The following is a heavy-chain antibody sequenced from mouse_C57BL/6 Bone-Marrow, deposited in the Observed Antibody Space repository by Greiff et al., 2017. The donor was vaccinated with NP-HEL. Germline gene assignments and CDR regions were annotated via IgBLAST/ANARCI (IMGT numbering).Heavy chain of an antibody. J-gene: IGHJ2*01. V-gene: IGHV1-64*01. CDR3: ASGGSTVALDY. CDR2: IPPNSGST. CDR1: GYTFTSYW. D-gene: IGHD1-1*01. Sequence: QVQLQQPGAELVKPGASVKLSCKASGYTFTSYWMHWVKQRPGQGLEWIGMIPPNSGSTNYNEKLKSKATLTVDKSSSTAYMQLSSLTSEDSAVNYCASGGSTVALDYWGQGTTLTVSS.